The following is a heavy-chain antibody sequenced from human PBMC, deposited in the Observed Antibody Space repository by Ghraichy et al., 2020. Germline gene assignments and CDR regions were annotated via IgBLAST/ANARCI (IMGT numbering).Heavy chain of an antibody. CDR3: ARGLASSWGYYYYGMDV. Sequence: GKSLNISCAASGFTFSNYGMHWVRQAPGKGLEWVAVIWYDGSDKYYSDSVKGRFTISRDNSRHTLYLQMNSLSADDTAVYYCARGLASSWGYYYYGMDVWGQGTTVTVSS. CDR1: GFTFSNYG. J-gene: IGHJ6*02. CDR2: IWYDGSDK. V-gene: IGHV3-33*01. D-gene: IGHD6-13*01.